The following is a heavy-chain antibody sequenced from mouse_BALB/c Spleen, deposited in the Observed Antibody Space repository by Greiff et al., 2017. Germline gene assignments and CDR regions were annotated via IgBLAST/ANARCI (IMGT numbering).Heavy chain of an antibody. CDR1: GFTFSSYT. J-gene: IGHJ4*01. D-gene: IGHD1-1*01. Sequence: EVKVVESGGGLVKPGGSLKLSCAASGFTFSSYTMSWVRQTPEKRLEWVATISSGGGNTYYPDSVKGRFTISRDNAKNNLYLQMSSLRSEDTALYYCARSPTDSYAMDYWGQGTSVTVSS. CDR3: ARSPTDSYAMDY. V-gene: IGHV5-9*03. CDR2: ISSGGGNT.